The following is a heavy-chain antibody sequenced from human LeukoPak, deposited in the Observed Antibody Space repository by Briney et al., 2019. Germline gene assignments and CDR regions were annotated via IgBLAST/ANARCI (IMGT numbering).Heavy chain of an antibody. CDR3: ARAGGGYGDYFNY. CDR2: INWNGGST. V-gene: IGHV3-20*04. CDR1: GFTFDDYG. J-gene: IGHJ4*02. Sequence: LSGGSLRLSCAASGFTFDDYGMSWVRQAPGKGLEWVSGINWNGGSTGYADSVKSRFTISRDNAKNSLYLQMNSLRAEDTALYYCARAGGGYGDYFNYWGQGTLVTVSS. D-gene: IGHD3-16*01.